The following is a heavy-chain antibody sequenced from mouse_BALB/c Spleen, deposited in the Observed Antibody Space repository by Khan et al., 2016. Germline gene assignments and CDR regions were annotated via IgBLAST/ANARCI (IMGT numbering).Heavy chain of an antibody. CDR1: GVEFMRYW. J-gene: IGHJ3*01. CDR3: VGEVYYAWFVY. V-gene: IGHV4-1*02. CDR2: INPDSSSI. Sequence: EVKLLESGGGLVQPGGSLKLSCAASGVEFMRYWRSWVRQTPGRGVEWIREINPDSSSINYTPSLKDKFIISRDNAKNTLYLQMSKVRSEDTSLYDGVGEVYYAWFVYCGDGPVVTVS. D-gene: IGHD2-1*01.